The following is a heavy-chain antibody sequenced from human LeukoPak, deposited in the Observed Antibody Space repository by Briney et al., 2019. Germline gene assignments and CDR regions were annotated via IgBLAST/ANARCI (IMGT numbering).Heavy chain of an antibody. J-gene: IGHJ5*02. CDR1: GYSISSGYY. V-gene: IGHV4-38-2*02. CDR2: IYHSGST. CDR3: ARGSSWSWFDP. Sequence: SETLSLTCTVSGYSISSGYYWGWIRQPPGKGLEWIGSIYHSGSTYYNPSLKSRVTISVDTSKNQFSLKLSSVTAADTAVYYCARGSSWSWFDPWGQGTLVTVSS. D-gene: IGHD6-13*01.